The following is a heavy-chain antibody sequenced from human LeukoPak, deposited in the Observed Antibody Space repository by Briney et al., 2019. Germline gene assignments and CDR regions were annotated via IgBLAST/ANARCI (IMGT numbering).Heavy chain of an antibody. D-gene: IGHD3-10*01. CDR3: AREKDYYGSGSYYIH. CDR2: IIPIFGTA. V-gene: IGHV1-69*01. CDR1: GGTFISYA. J-gene: IGHJ4*02. Sequence: GSSVKVSCKASGGTFISYAISWVRQAPGQGLEWMGGIIPIFGTAYYAQKFQGRVTITADESTSTAYMELSSLRSEDTAVYYCAREKDYYGSGSYYIHWGQGTLVTVSS.